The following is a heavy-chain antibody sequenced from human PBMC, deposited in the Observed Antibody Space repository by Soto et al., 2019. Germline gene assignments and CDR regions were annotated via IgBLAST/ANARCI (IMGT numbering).Heavy chain of an antibody. Sequence: SETLSLTCAVSGGSISSGGYSCNWIRQPPGKGLEWIGYIYHSGSTVYNPSFKSRVTISVDTSKNQFSLKLNSVTAADTAVYYCARDLWGYCGTDCYPLDVWGQGTTVTVSS. CDR1: GGSISSGGYS. D-gene: IGHD2-21*02. CDR3: ARDLWGYCGTDCYPLDV. V-gene: IGHV4-30-2*01. CDR2: IYHSGST. J-gene: IGHJ6*02.